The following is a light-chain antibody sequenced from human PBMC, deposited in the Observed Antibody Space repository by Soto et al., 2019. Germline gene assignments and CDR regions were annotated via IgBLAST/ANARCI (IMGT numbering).Light chain of an antibody. CDR3: QQYGRSPPYT. CDR1: QSVSSRY. CDR2: GAS. Sequence: IVLTQSPGTLSLSPGERATLSCRASQSVSSRYLAWYQQKPGQAPRLLIYGASSRATDIPDRFSGSGSGTDFPLTISRLEPEDFAVYYCQQYGRSPPYTFGQGTKLEIK. J-gene: IGKJ2*01. V-gene: IGKV3-20*01.